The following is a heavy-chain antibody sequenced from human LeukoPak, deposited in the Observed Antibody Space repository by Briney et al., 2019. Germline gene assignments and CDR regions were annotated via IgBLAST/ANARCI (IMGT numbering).Heavy chain of an antibody. V-gene: IGHV3-21*01. Sequence: GGSLRLSCAASGFTFSSYSMNWVRQAPGKGLEWVSSISSSSSYIYYADSGKGRFTISRDNAKNSLYLQMNSLRAEDTAVYYCARAGYCSSTSCYSDYYYYMDVWGKGTTVTVSS. CDR1: GFTFSSYS. J-gene: IGHJ6*03. CDR3: ARAGYCSSTSCYSDYYYYMDV. D-gene: IGHD2-2*01. CDR2: ISSSSSYI.